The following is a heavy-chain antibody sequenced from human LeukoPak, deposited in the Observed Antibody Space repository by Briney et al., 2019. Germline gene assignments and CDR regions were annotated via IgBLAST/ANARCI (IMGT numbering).Heavy chain of an antibody. CDR3: ARDIRPISTSFDAFDI. D-gene: IGHD2-2*01. J-gene: IGHJ3*02. V-gene: IGHV1-46*01. CDR2: INPSGGST. Sequence: ASVKVSCKASGYTFTSYYMHWVRQAPGRGLEWMGIINPSGGSTSYAQKFQGRVTMTRDTSTSTVYMELSSLRSEDTAVYYCARDIRPISTSFDAFDIWGQGTMVTVSS. CDR1: GYTFTSYY.